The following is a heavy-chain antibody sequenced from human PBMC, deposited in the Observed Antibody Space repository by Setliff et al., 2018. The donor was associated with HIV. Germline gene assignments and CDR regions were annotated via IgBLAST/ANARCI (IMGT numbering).Heavy chain of an antibody. CDR3: ARIDPTAYHYHMDV. D-gene: IGHD3-9*01. Sequence: ASVKVSCKSSGYTFTAHHIHWVRQAPGQGPEWMGWIIPKSGETSYAEKFRGRVSMTRDMSISTAYMELARLRSDDSAVYYCARIDPTAYHYHMDVWGKGTTVTVSS. CDR1: GYTFTAHH. CDR2: IIPKSGET. V-gene: IGHV1-2*02. J-gene: IGHJ6*03.